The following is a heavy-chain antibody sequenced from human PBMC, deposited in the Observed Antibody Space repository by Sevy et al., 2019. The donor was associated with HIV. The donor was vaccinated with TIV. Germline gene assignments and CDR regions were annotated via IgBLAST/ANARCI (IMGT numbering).Heavy chain of an antibody. Sequence: ASVKVSCKASGYTFTTYRITWVRQASGQGFQWMGWISAHNGDTKYAQKLQGRLTMTTETSTSTAYMELRSLRSDDTAVYYCARAYCSGGSCYSLAYWGQGTLVTVSS. J-gene: IGHJ4*02. V-gene: IGHV1-18*01. CDR1: GYTFTTYR. CDR3: ARAYCSGGSCYSLAY. CDR2: ISAHNGDT. D-gene: IGHD2-15*01.